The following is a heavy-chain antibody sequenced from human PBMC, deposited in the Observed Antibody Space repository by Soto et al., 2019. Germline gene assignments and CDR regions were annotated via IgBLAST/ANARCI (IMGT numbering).Heavy chain of an antibody. CDR1: GFTFSSYS. V-gene: IGHV3-21*01. Sequence: ESGGGLVKPGGSLRLSCAASGFTFSSYSMNWVRQAPGKGLEWVSSISSSSSYIYYADSVKGRFTISRDNAKNSLYLQMNSLRAEDTAVYYCARDWWFGELVPDYFDYWGQGTLVTVSS. D-gene: IGHD3-10*01. J-gene: IGHJ4*02. CDR2: ISSSSSYI. CDR3: ARDWWFGELVPDYFDY.